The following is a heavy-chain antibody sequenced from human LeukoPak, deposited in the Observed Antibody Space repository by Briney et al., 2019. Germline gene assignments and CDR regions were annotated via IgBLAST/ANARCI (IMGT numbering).Heavy chain of an antibody. Sequence: PGGPLRLSCAASGFTFSNYGMHWVRQAPGKGLEWVALISSDGRNKYYTDSVKGRFIISRDNSKNTLYLQMNSLRAEDTAVYYCAKAGSGSYYPFDYWGQGTLVTVSS. CDR2: ISSDGRNK. V-gene: IGHV3-30*18. CDR1: GFTFSNYG. CDR3: AKAGSGSYYPFDY. D-gene: IGHD1-26*01. J-gene: IGHJ4*02.